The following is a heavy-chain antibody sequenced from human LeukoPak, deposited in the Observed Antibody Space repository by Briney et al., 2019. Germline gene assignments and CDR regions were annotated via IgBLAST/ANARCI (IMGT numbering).Heavy chain of an antibody. V-gene: IGHV3-21*06. J-gene: IGHJ4*02. Sequence: GGSLRLSCAVSGFTFGIYSMNWVRQAPGKGLEWVSFISSSSSYIYYADSVKGRFTISRDNARNSLFLQMNSLRAEDTAVYYCARDSSIGYDRVNFDYWGQGTLVTVSS. CDR2: ISSSSSYI. CDR3: ARDSSIGYDRVNFDY. D-gene: IGHD3-22*01. CDR1: GFTFGIYS.